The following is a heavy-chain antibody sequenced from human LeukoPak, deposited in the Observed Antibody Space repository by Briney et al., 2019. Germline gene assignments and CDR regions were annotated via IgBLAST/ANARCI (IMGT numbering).Heavy chain of an antibody. CDR3: ARDASGWSYNWFDP. CDR1: GFTFSSYE. CDR2: ISSSGSTI. D-gene: IGHD6-19*01. V-gene: IGHV3-48*03. J-gene: IGHJ5*02. Sequence: PGGSLRLYCAASGFTFSSYEMNCVRQAPGKGRVWVSYISSSGSTIYYADSVKGRFTISRDNAKNSLYLQMNSLRAEDTAVYYCARDASGWSYNWFDPWGQGTLVTVSS.